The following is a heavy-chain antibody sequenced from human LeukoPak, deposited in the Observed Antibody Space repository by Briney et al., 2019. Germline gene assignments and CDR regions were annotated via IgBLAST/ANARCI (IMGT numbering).Heavy chain of an antibody. Sequence: ASVKVSCKASGYTFTSYYMHWVRQAPGQGLEWMGIINPSGGSTSYAQKSQGRVTMTRDMSTSTVYMELSSLRSEDTAVYYCARVLGRGIAAAGTVDYWGQGTLVTVSS. V-gene: IGHV1-46*01. CDR1: GYTFTSYY. CDR2: INPSGGST. CDR3: ARVLGRGIAAAGTVDY. D-gene: IGHD6-13*01. J-gene: IGHJ4*02.